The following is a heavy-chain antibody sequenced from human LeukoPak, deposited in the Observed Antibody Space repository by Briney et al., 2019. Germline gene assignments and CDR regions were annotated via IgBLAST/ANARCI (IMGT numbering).Heavy chain of an antibody. J-gene: IGHJ6*03. V-gene: IGHV3-11*04. CDR3: ARDSQGYYYYYMDV. CDR2: ISSSGSTI. CDR1: GFTFSSYA. Sequence: GGSLRLSCAASGFTFSSYAMSWIRQAPGKGLEWVAYISSSGSTIYYADSVRGRFTISRDNAKNSLYLQMNSLRAEDTAVYYCARDSQGYYYYYMDVWGKGTTVTVSS.